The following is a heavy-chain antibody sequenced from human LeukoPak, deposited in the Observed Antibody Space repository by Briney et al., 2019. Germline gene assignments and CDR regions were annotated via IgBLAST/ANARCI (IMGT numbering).Heavy chain of an antibody. CDR3: ARLAQYYYDSSGYSPKDDY. CDR1: GASFSGYY. Sequence: SETLSLTCAVYGASFSGYYWSWIRQPPGKGLEWIGEINHSGSTNYNPSLKSRVTISVDTSKNQFSLKLSSVTAADTAVYYCARLAQYYYDSSGYSPKDDYWGQGTLVTVSS. V-gene: IGHV4-34*01. J-gene: IGHJ4*02. CDR2: INHSGST. D-gene: IGHD3-22*01.